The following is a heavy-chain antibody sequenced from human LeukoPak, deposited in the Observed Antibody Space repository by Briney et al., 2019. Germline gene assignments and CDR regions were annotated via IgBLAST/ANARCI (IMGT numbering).Heavy chain of an antibody. V-gene: IGHV3-23*01. CDR1: GFTFSSYA. CDR2: ISGSGGST. J-gene: IGHJ4*02. Sequence: GGSLRLSCAASGFTFSSYAMIWVRQAPGKGLEWVSAISGSGGSTYYADSVKGRFTISRDNSKNTLYLQMNSLRAEDTAVYYCAKDLGRLSYDFWSGYSAPPYYFDYWGQGTLVTVAS. CDR3: AKDLGRLSYDFWSGYSAPPYYFDY. D-gene: IGHD3-3*01.